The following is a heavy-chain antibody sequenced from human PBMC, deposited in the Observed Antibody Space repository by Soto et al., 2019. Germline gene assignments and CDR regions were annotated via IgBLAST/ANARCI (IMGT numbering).Heavy chain of an antibody. CDR1: SGSISSNNW. V-gene: IGHV4-4*02. CDR2: VYHSGGT. D-gene: IGHD4-17*01. J-gene: IGHJ4*02. CDR3: ARTGDDYGDYSEY. Sequence: QVQLQESGPGLVKPSGTLSLTCAVSSGSISSNNWWSWVRQPPGKGLEWIGEVYHSGGTNYNPSLKNRVTISVDKSKNQFSLKVNSVTAADTAVYYCARTGDDYGDYSEYWGQGTLVTVSS.